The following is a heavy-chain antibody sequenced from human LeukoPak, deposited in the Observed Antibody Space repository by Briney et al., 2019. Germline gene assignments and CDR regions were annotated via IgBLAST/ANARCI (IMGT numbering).Heavy chain of an antibody. CDR1: GGSISSGDYY. Sequence: SETLSLTCTVSGGSISSGDYYWSWIRQPPGKGLEWIGYIYYSGSTYYNPSLKSRVTISVDTSKNQFSLKLSSVTAADTAVYFCARETLTPSRWFDPWAQGTLVTVSS. V-gene: IGHV4-30-4*01. CDR2: IYYSGST. D-gene: IGHD4-17*01. J-gene: IGHJ5*01. CDR3: ARETLTPSRWFDP.